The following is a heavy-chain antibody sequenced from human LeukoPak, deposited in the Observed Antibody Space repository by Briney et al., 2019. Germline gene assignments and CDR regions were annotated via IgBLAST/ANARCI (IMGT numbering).Heavy chain of an antibody. CDR2: IKEDGGRE. V-gene: IGHV3-7*01. CDR3: ARDGGYSAFDY. J-gene: IGHJ4*02. D-gene: IGHD1-26*01. CDR1: GFTFSSYS. Sequence: GGSLRLSCAASGFTFSSYSMTWIRQAPGKGLEFVANIKEDGGRENFASSVKGRFTISRDNAKDSLYLQMNSLRVEDTAVYYCARDGGYSAFDYWGQGALVTVSS.